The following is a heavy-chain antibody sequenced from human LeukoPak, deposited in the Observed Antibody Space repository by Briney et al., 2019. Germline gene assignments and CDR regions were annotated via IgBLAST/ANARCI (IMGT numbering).Heavy chain of an antibody. J-gene: IGHJ6*04. CDR3: ARRGVATISLSYYYYYGMDV. V-gene: IGHV1-69*13. CDR2: IININGTA. CDR1: GDTFTRYP. Sequence: SAKVSCEAPGDTFTRYPISGVRQAPGQGLERMVGIININGTANYAQKFQGTVTITANESTSTAYMELSSLRSEDTAVYYCARRGVATISLSYYYYYGMDVWGKGTTVTVSS. D-gene: IGHD5-12*01.